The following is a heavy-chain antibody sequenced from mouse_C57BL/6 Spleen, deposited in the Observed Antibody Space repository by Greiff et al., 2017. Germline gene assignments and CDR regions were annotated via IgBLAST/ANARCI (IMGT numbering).Heavy chain of an antibody. CDR1: GFTFSSYA. CDR2: ISSGGDYI. V-gene: IGHV5-9-1*02. Sequence: EVQLVESGEGLVKPGGSLKLSCAASGFTFSSYAMSWVRQTPEKRLEWVAYISSGGDYIYYADTVKGRFTISRDNASNTLYLQMSSLKSEDTAMYYCTRGPPYYYGSSYGAMEYWGQGTSVTVAS. J-gene: IGHJ4*01. CDR3: TRGPPYYYGSSYGAMEY. D-gene: IGHD1-1*01.